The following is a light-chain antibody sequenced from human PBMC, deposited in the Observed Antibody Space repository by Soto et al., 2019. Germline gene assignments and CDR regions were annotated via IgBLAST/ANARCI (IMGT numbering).Light chain of an antibody. CDR2: DVS. V-gene: IGLV2-14*01. J-gene: IGLJ1*01. Sequence: QSALTQPASVSGSPGQSITISCTGTSSDVGGYNYVSWYQQHPGKAPKLMIYDVSNRPSGVSNRFSGSKSGNTASLTISGLQAEDEADYYCSSYTSSRTHNYVFGTGTRSPS. CDR1: SSDVGGYNY. CDR3: SSYTSSRTHNYV.